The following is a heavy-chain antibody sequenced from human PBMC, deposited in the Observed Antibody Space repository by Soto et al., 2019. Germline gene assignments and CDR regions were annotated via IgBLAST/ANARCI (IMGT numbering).Heavy chain of an antibody. J-gene: IGHJ6*02. Sequence: PXESLKVSWKGSGNSCTSYLIGWVLQMPGKGLEWMGIIYPGDSDTRYSPSFQGQVTISADKSISTAYLQWSSLKASDTAMYYCARLDRERNGMDVWGQRTTVTVSS. D-gene: IGHD1-26*01. V-gene: IGHV5-51*01. CDR3: ARLDRERNGMDV. CDR2: IYPGDSDT. CDR1: GNSCTSYL.